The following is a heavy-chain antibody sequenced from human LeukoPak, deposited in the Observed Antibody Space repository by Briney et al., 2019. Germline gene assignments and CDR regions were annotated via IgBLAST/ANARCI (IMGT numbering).Heavy chain of an antibody. V-gene: IGHV3-64*01. Sequence: GGSLRLSCAASGFTFSNYAMHWVCQAPGKGLEYVSAISSNGDSTYYASSVKGRFTISRDNSKNTLHLQMGSLRAEDMAVYYCARADSSGWYFYFDHWGQGTLVTVSS. D-gene: IGHD6-19*01. CDR3: ARADSSGWYFYFDH. CDR2: ISSNGDST. CDR1: GFTFSNYA. J-gene: IGHJ4*02.